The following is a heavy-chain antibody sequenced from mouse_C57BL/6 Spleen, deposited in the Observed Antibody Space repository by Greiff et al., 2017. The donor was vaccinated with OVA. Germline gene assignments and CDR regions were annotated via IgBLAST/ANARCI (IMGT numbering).Heavy chain of an antibody. J-gene: IGHJ2*01. CDR3: AKGGITTVVATSYFDD. Sequence: QVQLQQSGPELVKPGASVKISCKASGYSFTSYYIHWVKQRPGQGLEWIGWIYPGSGNTKYNEKFKGKATLTADTSSSTAYMQLSSLTSEDSAVYYCAKGGITTVVATSYFDDWGQGTTLTVSS. CDR2: IYPGSGNT. V-gene: IGHV1-66*01. CDR1: GYSFTSYY. D-gene: IGHD1-1*01.